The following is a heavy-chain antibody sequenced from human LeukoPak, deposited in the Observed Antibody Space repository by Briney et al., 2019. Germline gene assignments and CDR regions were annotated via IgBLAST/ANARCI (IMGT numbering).Heavy chain of an antibody. CDR3: ARENYFDY. CDR2: IHYSGST. CDR1: GXXXXXXY. J-gene: IGHJ4*02. V-gene: IGHV4-59*01. Sequence: SETLSLTCTVXGXXXXXXYXXXXXXLXGXGLEWIGFIHYSGSTNYNPSLKSRVTISVDTSKNQFSLKLRSVTAADTAVYYCARENYFDYWGQGTVVTVSS.